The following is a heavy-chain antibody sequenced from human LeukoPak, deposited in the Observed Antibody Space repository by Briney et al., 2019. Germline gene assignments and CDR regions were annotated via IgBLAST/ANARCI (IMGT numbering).Heavy chain of an antibody. V-gene: IGHV3-48*04. CDR3: ARLLRFPNDAFDI. CDR2: ISSSSSTI. J-gene: IGHJ3*02. Sequence: GGSLRLSCAASGFTFSSYSMNWVRQAPGKGLEWVSYISSSSSTIYYADSVKGRFTISRANATNSLYLQMNSLSAEATAVYYCARLLRFPNDAFDIWGQGTMVTVSS. CDR1: GFTFSSYS. D-gene: IGHD3-3*01.